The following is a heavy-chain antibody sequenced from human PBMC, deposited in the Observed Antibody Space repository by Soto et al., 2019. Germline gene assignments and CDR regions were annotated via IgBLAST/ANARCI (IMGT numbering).Heavy chain of an antibody. CDR1: GGTFSSYA. CDR2: ITPISDTT. V-gene: IGHV1-69*01. Sequence: QVQLVQSGAAVKKPGSSVKVSCQASGGTFSSYAISWVRQAPGQGLEWMGGITPISDTTNYAQKFQGRVTITADESTSTAYMELSSLRSEDTAVYYCARSQGSSTSLEIYYYYYYGMDVWGQGTTVTVSS. CDR3: ARSQGSSTSLEIYYYYYYGMDV. D-gene: IGHD2-2*01. J-gene: IGHJ6*02.